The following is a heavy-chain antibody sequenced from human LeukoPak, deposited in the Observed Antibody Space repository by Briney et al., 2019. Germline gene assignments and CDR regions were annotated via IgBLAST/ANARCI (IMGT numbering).Heavy chain of an antibody. CDR3: ARSLFRIAARPHFDY. CDR1: GGSVSSGSYY. V-gene: IGHV4-39*02. D-gene: IGHD6-6*01. CDR2: VFYSGNS. J-gene: IGHJ4*02. Sequence: SETLSLTCTVSGGSVSSGSYYWSWIRQPPGKGLEYIGSVFYSGNSYYNPTLKGRVTLSIDTSKNHFSLRLSSVTAADTAVYYCARSLFRIAARPHFDYWGRGTLVTVSS.